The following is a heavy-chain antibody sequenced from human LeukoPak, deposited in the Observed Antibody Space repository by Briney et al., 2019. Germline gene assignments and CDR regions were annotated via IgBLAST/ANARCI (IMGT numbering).Heavy chain of an antibody. V-gene: IGHV3-49*03. CDR2: IRSKAYGGTT. CDR1: GFTFGVYA. J-gene: IGHJ5*02. CDR3: TRALYYDSSGYYYRGLFWFDP. D-gene: IGHD3-22*01. Sequence: GGSLRLSCTVSGFTFGVYAMSWFRHAPGKGLGWGGFIRSKAYGGTTEYAASVKGRFTISRDDSKSIAYLQMNSLKTEDTAVYYCTRALYYDSSGYYYRGLFWFDPWGQGTLVTVSS.